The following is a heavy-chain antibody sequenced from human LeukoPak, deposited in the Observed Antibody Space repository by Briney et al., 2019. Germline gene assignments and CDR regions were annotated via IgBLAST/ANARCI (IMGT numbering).Heavy chain of an antibody. V-gene: IGHV3-7*01. CDR3: ATDAAYGYDRFDH. CDR1: GFTFSSYA. Sequence: GGSLRLSCAASGFTFSSYAMSWVRQAPGKWLEWVANIKEDGSDKNYVVSMEGRFTISRDNAKNSLYLQMNSVRVEDTAVYYCATDAAYGYDRFDHWGQGTQVTVSS. D-gene: IGHD2-15*01. CDR2: IKEDGSDK. J-gene: IGHJ4*02.